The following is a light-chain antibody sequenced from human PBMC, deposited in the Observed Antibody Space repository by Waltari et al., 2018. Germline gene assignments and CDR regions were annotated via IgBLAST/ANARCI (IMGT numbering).Light chain of an antibody. J-gene: IGLJ3*02. V-gene: IGLV1-44*01. CDR3: AAWDDTLKGL. Sequence: QSVLTQPPSASGAPGQRVTITCSIASSNIGSTTVNWYQQFPGTAPKLLMFNDDQRASGVPGRFSGSRSVTSASLAISGLQSEDEATYYCAAWDDTLKGLFGGGTTLTVL. CDR1: SSNIGSTT. CDR2: NDD.